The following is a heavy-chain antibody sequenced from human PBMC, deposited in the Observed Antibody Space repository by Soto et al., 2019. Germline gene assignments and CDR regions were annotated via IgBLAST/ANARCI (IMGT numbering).Heavy chain of an antibody. CDR2: IHHSGST. Sequence: PSETLSLTCGVSGDSISSSNLWNCVRQPPGKGLDWIGEIHHSGSTSYNPSLKSRVTISVDKSKNQFSLKLNSVIAADTAVYYCARARQYCSSTSCYLDPWGQGTLVTV. J-gene: IGHJ5*02. V-gene: IGHV4-4*02. D-gene: IGHD2-2*01. CDR3: ARARQYCSSTSCYLDP. CDR1: GDSISSSNL.